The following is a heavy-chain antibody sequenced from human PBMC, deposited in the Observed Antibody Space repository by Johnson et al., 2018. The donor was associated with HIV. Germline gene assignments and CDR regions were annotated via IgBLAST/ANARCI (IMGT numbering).Heavy chain of an antibody. Sequence: QMLLVESGGGLVKPGGSLRLSCAASGFTFSDYYMSWIRQAPGKGLEWVSYISSSGSTRDYADSVKGRFTISRDNAKNSLYLQMNSLRAEDTAVYYCARDRTLSQLVRPGCAFDIWGQGTMVTVSS. CDR1: GFTFSDYY. CDR3: ARDRTLSQLVRPGCAFDI. J-gene: IGHJ3*02. D-gene: IGHD6-6*01. V-gene: IGHV3-11*04. CDR2: ISSSGSTR.